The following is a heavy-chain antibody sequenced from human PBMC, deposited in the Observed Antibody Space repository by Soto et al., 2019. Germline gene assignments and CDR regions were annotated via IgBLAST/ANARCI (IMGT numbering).Heavy chain of an antibody. D-gene: IGHD3-10*01. V-gene: IGHV5-51*01. CDR2: IYPGDSDT. CDR3: ARIFRFEQYYFDY. J-gene: IGHJ4*02. CDR1: GYNFTSYW. Sequence: AGESLKISFKGSGYNFTSYWIGWVRQMPGTGLEWMGIIYPGDSDTRYSPSFQGQVTISVDKSISTAYLQWSSLKASDTAMYYCARIFRFEQYYFDYWGQGTLVTVSS.